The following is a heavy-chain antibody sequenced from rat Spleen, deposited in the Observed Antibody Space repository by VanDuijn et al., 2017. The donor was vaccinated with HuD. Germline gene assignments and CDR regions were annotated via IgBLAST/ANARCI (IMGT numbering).Heavy chain of an antibody. Sequence: EVQLVESDGGLVQPGRSLKLSCAASGFTFSNHDMAWVRQAPTKGLEWIASISSGGGITYYRDSVKGRFTISRDNAKSTLYLQMDSLRSEDTATYYCARHPQLGVFWYFDFWGPGTMVTVSS. J-gene: IGHJ1*01. CDR3: ARHPQLGVFWYFDF. D-gene: IGHD5-1*01. CDR1: GFTFSNHD. CDR2: ISSGGGIT. V-gene: IGHV5S23*01.